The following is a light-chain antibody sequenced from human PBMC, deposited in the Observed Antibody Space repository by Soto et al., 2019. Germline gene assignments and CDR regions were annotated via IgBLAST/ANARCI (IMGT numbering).Light chain of an antibody. V-gene: IGKV1-5*01. CDR3: QQYTSYSQYT. CDR1: QSISGW. CDR2: DAS. Sequence: DIQMTQSPSTLSASVGDRVTITCRASQSISGWLAWYQQKPGQAPKLLIYDASTLESGVPSRFSGSGSGTEFTLTISSLQREDFATYYCQQYTSYSQYTFGQGTSLEIK. J-gene: IGKJ2*01.